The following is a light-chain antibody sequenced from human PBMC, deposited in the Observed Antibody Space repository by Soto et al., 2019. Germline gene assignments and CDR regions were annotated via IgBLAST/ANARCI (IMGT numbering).Light chain of an antibody. CDR3: SSYTSSSPYF. J-gene: IGLJ1*01. CDR1: ISDVGAYNY. V-gene: IGLV2-14*01. Sequence: QSVLTQPAAVSGTPGQSITLSCTGTISDVGAYNYVSWYQHHPGKAPKLMIYEVSNRPSGVSNRFSASKSGNTASLTISGLQAEDEADYYCSSYTSSSPYFFGTGTKVT. CDR2: EVS.